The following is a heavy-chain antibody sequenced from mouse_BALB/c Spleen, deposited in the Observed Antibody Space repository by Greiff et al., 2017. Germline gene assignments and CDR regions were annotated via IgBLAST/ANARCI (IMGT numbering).Heavy chain of an antibody. V-gene: IGHV3-6*02. Sequence: VQLKESGPGLVKPSQSLSLTCSVTGYSITSGYYWNWIRQFPGNKLEWMGYISYDGSNNYNPSLKNRISITRDTSKNQFFLKLNSVTTEDTATYYCARDRDYSWYFDVWGAGTTVTVSS. CDR2: ISYDGSN. J-gene: IGHJ1*01. CDR3: ARDRDYSWYFDV. CDR1: GYSITSGYY. D-gene: IGHD2-12*01.